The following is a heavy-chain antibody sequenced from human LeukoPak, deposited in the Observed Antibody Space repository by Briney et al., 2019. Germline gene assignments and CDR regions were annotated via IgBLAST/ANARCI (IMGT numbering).Heavy chain of an antibody. Sequence: GGSLRLSCAASGLTFRNYWMHWVRQDPGKGLVWVSRINSDGSSTIYADSVKGRFTISRDNAKNTVVLQMNSLSAEDTAVYYCATGGAQYYDYWGQGTVVTVSS. D-gene: IGHD2/OR15-2a*01. CDR3: ATGGAQYYDY. V-gene: IGHV3-74*01. J-gene: IGHJ4*02. CDR2: INSDGSST. CDR1: GLTFRNYW.